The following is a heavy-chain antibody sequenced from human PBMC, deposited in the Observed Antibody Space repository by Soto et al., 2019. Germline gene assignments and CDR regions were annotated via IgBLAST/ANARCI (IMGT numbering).Heavy chain of an antibody. Sequence: PSETLSLTCTVSGGSISSSSYYWGWIRQPPGKGLEWIGSIYYSGSTYYNPSLKSRVTISVDTSKNQFSLKLSSVTAADTAVYYCARVGSSWYLGMDVWGQGTTVTVSS. CDR2: IYYSGST. J-gene: IGHJ6*02. D-gene: IGHD6-13*01. V-gene: IGHV4-39*07. CDR3: ARVGSSWYLGMDV. CDR1: GGSISSSSYY.